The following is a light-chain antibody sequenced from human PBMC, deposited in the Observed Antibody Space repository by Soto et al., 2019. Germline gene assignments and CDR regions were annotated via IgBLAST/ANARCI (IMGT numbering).Light chain of an antibody. CDR2: EVS. CDR1: SSDVGGYNY. V-gene: IGLV2-8*01. CDR3: SSYAGSNKGV. Sequence: QSVLTQPPSASGSPGPSVTISCTGTSSDVGGYNYVSWYQQHPGKAPKLMIYEVSKRPSGVPDRFSGSKSGNTASLTVSGLQAEDEADYYCSSYAGSNKGVFGGGTKVTGL. J-gene: IGLJ3*02.